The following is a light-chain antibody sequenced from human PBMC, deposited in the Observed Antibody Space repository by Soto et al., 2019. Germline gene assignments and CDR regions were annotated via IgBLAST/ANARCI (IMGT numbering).Light chain of an antibody. CDR1: SSDVGGYNY. V-gene: IGLV2-14*01. CDR2: EVS. Sequence: LTQPASVSGSPGQSITISCTGTSSDVGGYNYVSWYQQHPGKAPKLMIYEVSNRPSGVSNRFSGSKSGNTASLTISGLQAEDEADYYCSSYTSSSTRVFGAGTKVTVL. J-gene: IGLJ1*01. CDR3: SSYTSSSTRV.